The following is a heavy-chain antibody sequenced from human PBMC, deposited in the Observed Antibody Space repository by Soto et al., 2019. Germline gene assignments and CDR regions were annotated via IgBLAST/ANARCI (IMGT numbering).Heavy chain of an antibody. Sequence: GASVKVSCKASGGTFSSYAISWVRQAPGQGLEWMGGIIPIFGTANYAQKSQGRVTITADKSTSTAYMELSSLRSEDTAVYYCARDSSGYYLEYYFDYWGQGTLVTVSS. D-gene: IGHD3-22*01. CDR1: GGTFSSYA. V-gene: IGHV1-69*06. J-gene: IGHJ4*02. CDR2: IIPIFGTA. CDR3: ARDSSGYYLEYYFDY.